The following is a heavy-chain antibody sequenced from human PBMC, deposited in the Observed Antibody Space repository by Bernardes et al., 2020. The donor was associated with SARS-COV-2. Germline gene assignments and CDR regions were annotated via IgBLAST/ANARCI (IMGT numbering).Heavy chain of an antibody. V-gene: IGHV2-5*02. D-gene: IGHD3-16*01. Sequence: SGPTLVKPTQSLTLTCTFSGFSLSTRTVGVGWIRQPPGEALEWLAIVYLDDDKRYSPSLRNRLTITKDTSRNQVVLTMTNMDPVDTATYYCAHIMITYGGVSADDAFDIWGQGTMVTVYS. CDR1: GFSLSTRTVG. J-gene: IGHJ3*02. CDR2: VYLDDDK. CDR3: AHIMITYGGVSADDAFDI.